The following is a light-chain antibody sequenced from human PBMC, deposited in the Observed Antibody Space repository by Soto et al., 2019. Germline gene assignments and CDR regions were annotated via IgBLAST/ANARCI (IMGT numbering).Light chain of an antibody. Sequence: IVMTQSPDSLSVSLGERATITCKSSQTVFHTSYNKDFLAWYQQKAGQPPKLLFYWASTRVSGVPARFSGGGSGTDFSCTVTILQPEVVAVYYCQQYYSSDTFGQGTKLVIK. CDR3: QQYYSSDT. V-gene: IGKV4-1*01. CDR2: WAS. CDR1: QTVFHTSYNKDF. J-gene: IGKJ2*01.